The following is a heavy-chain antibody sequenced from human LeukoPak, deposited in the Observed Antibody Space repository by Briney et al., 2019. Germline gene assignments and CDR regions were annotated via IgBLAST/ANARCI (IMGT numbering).Heavy chain of an antibody. J-gene: IGHJ4*02. D-gene: IGHD6-13*01. V-gene: IGHV3-21*01. Sequence: GGSLRLSCAASGFTFSSYSMNWVRQAPGKGLEWVLSISSSSSYIYYADSVKGRCTISRDNAKNSLYLQMNSLRAEDTAVYYCARDIAAAGLDYWGQGTLVTVSS. CDR1: GFTFSSYS. CDR3: ARDIAAAGLDY. CDR2: ISSSSSYI.